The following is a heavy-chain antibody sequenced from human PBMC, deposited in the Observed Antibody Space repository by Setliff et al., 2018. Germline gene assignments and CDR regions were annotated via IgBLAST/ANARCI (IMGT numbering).Heavy chain of an antibody. CDR1: GGSIRSYY. CDR3: AGSTVTQVDY. J-gene: IGHJ4*02. Sequence: SETLSLTCTVSGGSIRSYYWNWIRQPPGKGLEWIGYIYYGGSTNYNPSLKSRVTISVDTSKNHFSLKLSSVTAADTAVYYCAGSTVTQVDYWGQGTLVTVSS. D-gene: IGHD4-17*01. V-gene: IGHV4-59*08. CDR2: IYYGGST.